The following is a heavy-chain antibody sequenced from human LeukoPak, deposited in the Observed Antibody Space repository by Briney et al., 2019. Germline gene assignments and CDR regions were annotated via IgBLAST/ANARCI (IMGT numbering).Heavy chain of an antibody. CDR2: IYYSGST. CDR1: GGSISSRSDY. Sequence: SETLSLTCTVSGGSISSRSDYWGWIRQPPGKGLEWIGNIYYSGSTYYNPSLKSRVTISVDTSKNQFSLKLSSVTAADTAVYYCARDARSVQNYVYIYYFMDVWGKGTTVTVSS. D-gene: IGHD3-16*01. CDR3: ARDARSVQNYVYIYYFMDV. V-gene: IGHV4-39*07. J-gene: IGHJ6*03.